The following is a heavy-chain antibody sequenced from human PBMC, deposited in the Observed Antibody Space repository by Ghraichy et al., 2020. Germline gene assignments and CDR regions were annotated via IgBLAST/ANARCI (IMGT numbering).Heavy chain of an antibody. J-gene: IGHJ6*02. CDR1: GFTFSSYA. CDR3: AREWAYSNKYYYYYGMDV. D-gene: IGHD4-11*01. V-gene: IGHV3-30-3*01. Sequence: GGSLRLSCAASGFTFSSYAMHWVRQAPGKGLEWVAVISYDGSNKYYADSVKGRFTISRDNSKNTLYLQMNSLRAEDTAVYYCAREWAYSNKYYYYYGMDVWGQGTTVTVSS. CDR2: ISYDGSNK.